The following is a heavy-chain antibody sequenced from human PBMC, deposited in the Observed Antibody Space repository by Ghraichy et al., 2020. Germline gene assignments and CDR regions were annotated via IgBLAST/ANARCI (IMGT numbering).Heavy chain of an antibody. CDR1: GFTFSSYS. V-gene: IGHV3-21*01. Sequence: ETLSLTCAASGFTFSSYSMNWVRQAPGKGLEXVSSISSSSSYIYYADSVKGRFTISRDNAKNSLYLQMNSLRAEDTAVYYCARDVGATKSVDYWGQGTLVTVSS. CDR2: ISSSSSYI. CDR3: ARDVGATKSVDY. J-gene: IGHJ4*02. D-gene: IGHD5-12*01.